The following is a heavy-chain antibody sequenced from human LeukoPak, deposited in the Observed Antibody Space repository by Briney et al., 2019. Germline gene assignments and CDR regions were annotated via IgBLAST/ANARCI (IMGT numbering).Heavy chain of an antibody. CDR1: GGSISSYF. CDR3: ARVSGPVTTPYWYFDL. J-gene: IGHJ2*01. V-gene: IGHV4-59*01. Sequence: SETLSLTCSVSGGSISSYFWSWVRQPPGKGLEWVGYIFYSGSPYYNPSLKSRVTISVDTSKNQFSLKLSSVTAADTAVYYCARVSGPVTTPYWYFDLWGCGALVTVSS. CDR2: IFYSGSP. D-gene: IGHD4-17*01.